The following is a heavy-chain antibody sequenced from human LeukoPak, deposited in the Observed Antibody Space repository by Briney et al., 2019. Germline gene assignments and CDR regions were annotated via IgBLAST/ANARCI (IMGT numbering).Heavy chain of an antibody. CDR2: IDTYGTRT. Sequence: GSMSLSCAASGFSFRYYWMHWARPAPRKGMVWVPRIDTYGTRTSHADSVKGRSAISRSDAMNILHLQMNSLTDEDTGVYYCARVRGGRDDWLDPWGPGTLVTVSS. CDR1: GFSFRYYW. D-gene: IGHD1-26*01. V-gene: IGHV3-74*03. J-gene: IGHJ5*02. CDR3: ARVRGGRDDWLDP.